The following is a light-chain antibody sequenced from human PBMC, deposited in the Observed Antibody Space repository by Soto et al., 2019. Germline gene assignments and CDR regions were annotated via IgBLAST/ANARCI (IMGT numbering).Light chain of an antibody. V-gene: IGKV3-20*01. Sequence: DIVLTQSPGTLSLSPGERATLSCRASQSVSSNYLAWYQQKPGQAPRLLIYGASTRATGVPDRFSGSGSGTDLTLTISRLEPEDFAVYHCQQYGSLSWTFGQGTKVDIK. CDR2: GAS. CDR3: QQYGSLSWT. J-gene: IGKJ1*01. CDR1: QSVSSNY.